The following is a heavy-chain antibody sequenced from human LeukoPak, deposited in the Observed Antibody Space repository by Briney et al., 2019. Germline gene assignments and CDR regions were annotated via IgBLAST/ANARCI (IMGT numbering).Heavy chain of an antibody. CDR1: GFTFSIDL. Sequence: GGSLRLSCAASGFTFSIDLMSWARQPPGKGLEWVAKINQDGSEKYYVDSVKGRFTISRDNAKNSLYLQMNSLRAEDTAVYYCARGTYYYDSWGQGTLVTVSS. J-gene: IGHJ4*02. CDR3: ARGTYYYDS. V-gene: IGHV3-7*05. CDR2: INQDGSEK. D-gene: IGHD3-22*01.